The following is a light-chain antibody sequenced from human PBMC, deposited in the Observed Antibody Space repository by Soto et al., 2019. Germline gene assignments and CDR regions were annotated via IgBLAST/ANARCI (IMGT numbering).Light chain of an antibody. CDR1: SSDVGAYNY. V-gene: IGLV2-14*01. Sequence: QSALTQPASVSGSLGQSITISCTGTSSDVGAYNYVSWYQQQPGKAPKLMISEVSNRPSGVSNRFSGSKSGNTASLIISGLPAEDEADYYCCSFTSITTYVFGTGTKGTVL. J-gene: IGLJ1*01. CDR2: EVS. CDR3: CSFTSITTYV.